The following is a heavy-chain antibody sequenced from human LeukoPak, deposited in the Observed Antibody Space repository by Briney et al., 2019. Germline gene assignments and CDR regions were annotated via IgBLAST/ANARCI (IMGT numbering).Heavy chain of an antibody. CDR3: ARAGVVGATTSSFDY. J-gene: IGHJ4*02. Sequence: ASVKVSCKASGYTFTSYGISWVRQAPGQGLEWMGWISAYNGNTNYAQKLQGRVTMTTDTSPSTAYMELRSLRSDDTAVYYCARAGVVGATTSSFDYWGQGTLVTVSS. V-gene: IGHV1-18*01. CDR1: GYTFTSYG. CDR2: ISAYNGNT. D-gene: IGHD1-26*01.